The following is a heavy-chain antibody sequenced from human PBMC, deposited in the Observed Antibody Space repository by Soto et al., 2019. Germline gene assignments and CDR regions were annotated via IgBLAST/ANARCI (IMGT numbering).Heavy chain of an antibody. D-gene: IGHD1-26*01. J-gene: IGHJ2*01. CDR1: GFTFTSSA. CDR2: IVVGSGNT. Sequence: QMQLVQSGPEVKKPGTSVKVSCKASGFTFTSSAMQWVRQARGQRLEWIGWIVVGSGNTNYAQKFQERVTITRDMSTSTAYMELSSLRSEDTAVYYCAAGIVGATTGWYFDLWGRGTLVTVSS. CDR3: AAGIVGATTGWYFDL. V-gene: IGHV1-58*02.